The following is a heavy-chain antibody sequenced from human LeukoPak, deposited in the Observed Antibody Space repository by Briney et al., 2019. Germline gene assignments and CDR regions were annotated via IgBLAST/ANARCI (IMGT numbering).Heavy chain of an antibody. CDR3: AKPARTDYADY. Sequence: GGSLRLSCAASGFTFSSYSMNWVRQAPGKGLEWVSSTSSSSSYIYYADSVKGRFTISRDNAKNSLYLQMNSLRAADAAVYYCAKPARTDYADYWGQGTLVTVSS. J-gene: IGHJ4*02. D-gene: IGHD1-14*01. V-gene: IGHV3-21*04. CDR1: GFTFSSYS. CDR2: TSSSSSYI.